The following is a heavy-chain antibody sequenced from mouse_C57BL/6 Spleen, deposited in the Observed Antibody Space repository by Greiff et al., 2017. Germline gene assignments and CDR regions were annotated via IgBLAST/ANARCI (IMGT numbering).Heavy chain of an antibody. V-gene: IGHV1-39*01. Sequence: VHVKQSGPELVKPGASVKISCKASGYSFTDYNMNWVKQSNGKSLEWIGVINPNYGTTSYNQKFKGKATLTVDQSSSTAYMQLNSLTSEDSAVYYCARSTMSVYYFDYWGQGTTLTVSS. CDR3: ARSTMSVYYFDY. J-gene: IGHJ2*01. CDR1: GYSFTDYN. D-gene: IGHD2-1*01. CDR2: INPNYGTT.